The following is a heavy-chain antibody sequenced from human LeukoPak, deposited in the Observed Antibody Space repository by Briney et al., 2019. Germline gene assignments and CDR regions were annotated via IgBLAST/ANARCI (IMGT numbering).Heavy chain of an antibody. J-gene: IGHJ4*02. V-gene: IGHV4-34*01. D-gene: IGHD2-2*01. CDR2: INHSGST. CDR3: ASPGYCSSTSCSIDY. Sequence: SETLSLTCAVYGGSFSGYHWSWIRQPPGKGLEWIGEINHSGSTNYNPSLKSRVTISVDTSKNQSSLKLSSVTAADTAVYYCASPGYCSSTSCSIDYWGQGTLVTVSS. CDR1: GGSFSGYH.